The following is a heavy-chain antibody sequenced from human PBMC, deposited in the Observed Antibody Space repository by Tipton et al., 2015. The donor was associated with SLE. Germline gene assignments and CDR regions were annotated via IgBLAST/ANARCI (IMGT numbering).Heavy chain of an antibody. CDR2: INHSGST. Sequence: TLSLTCTVSGGSISSGGYYWSWIRQHPGKGLEWIGYINHSGSTNYNPPLKSRVTISVDTSKNQFSLKLSSVTAADTAVYYCAGAAPGVQGVNDAFDIWGQGTMVTVSS. V-gene: IGHV4-31*03. J-gene: IGHJ3*02. CDR1: GGSISSGGYY. D-gene: IGHD3-10*01. CDR3: AGAAPGVQGVNDAFDI.